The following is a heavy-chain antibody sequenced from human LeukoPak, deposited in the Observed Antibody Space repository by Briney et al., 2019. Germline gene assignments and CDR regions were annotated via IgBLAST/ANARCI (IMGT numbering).Heavy chain of an antibody. CDR2: FSSGGSA. CDR3: ARKQTGTMYDV. CDR1: GGSLSSSSYY. D-gene: IGHD1-7*01. Sequence: SETLSLTCIVSGGSLSSSSYYWAWIRQSPGQGLEGFGTFSSGGSAYYNPSLTSRVSISKDTSDNQFSLRLYSVPAADTAVYYCARKQTGTMYDVWGQGTQVTVSS. V-gene: IGHV4-39*07. J-gene: IGHJ4*02.